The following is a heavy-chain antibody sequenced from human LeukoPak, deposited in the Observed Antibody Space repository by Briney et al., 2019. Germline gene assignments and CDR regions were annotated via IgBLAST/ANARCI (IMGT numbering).Heavy chain of an antibody. J-gene: IGHJ3*02. CDR3: ASQGEDIAAAGTGAFDI. Sequence: GSSVNVACKASGGTFSSYAIRWVRQAPGQGLEWVGRIIPILGIANYAQMFQGRVTIPADKPTSTGYMELRSLRSEDTAVYYCASQGEDIAAAGTGAFDIWGQGTMVTVST. CDR1: GGTFSSYA. CDR2: IIPILGIA. D-gene: IGHD6-13*01. V-gene: IGHV1-69*04.